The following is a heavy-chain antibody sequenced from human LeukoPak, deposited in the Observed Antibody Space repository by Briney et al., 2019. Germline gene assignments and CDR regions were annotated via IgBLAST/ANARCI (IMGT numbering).Heavy chain of an antibody. D-gene: IGHD6-6*01. V-gene: IGHV3-23*01. CDR1: GFTFSTYA. Sequence: SGGSLRLTCAASGFTFSTYAMTWVRQAPGKGLEWVSLISGTGGSTYYADSVKGRFTISRDNAKNSLYLQMNSLRAEDTALYYCARDVAARLSGNYYYYMDVWGKGTTVTVSS. CDR2: ISGTGGST. J-gene: IGHJ6*03. CDR3: ARDVAARLSGNYYYYMDV.